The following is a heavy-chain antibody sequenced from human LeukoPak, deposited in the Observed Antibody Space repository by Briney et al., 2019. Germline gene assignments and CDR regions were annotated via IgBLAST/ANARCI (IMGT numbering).Heavy chain of an antibody. Sequence: ASVKVSCKASGYTFTGYYMHWVRQAPGQGLEWMGWINPNSSGTNYAQKFQGRVTMTRDTSISTAYMELSRLRSDDTAVYYCARRLWFGELSWFDPWGQGTLVTVSS. CDR3: ARRLWFGELSWFDP. J-gene: IGHJ5*02. CDR1: GYTFTGYY. CDR2: INPNSSGT. V-gene: IGHV1-2*02. D-gene: IGHD3-10*01.